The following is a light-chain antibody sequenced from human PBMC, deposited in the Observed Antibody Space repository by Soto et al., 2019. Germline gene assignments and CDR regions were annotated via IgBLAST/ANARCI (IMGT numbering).Light chain of an antibody. V-gene: IGKV3-15*01. Sequence: EVVMTQSPPTLSVSPGERATLSCRASQSVSSNLAWFQQKPGQAPRLLIYGASTRATGIPARFSGSGFGTDFTLPISSLQSEDFAVYYCQQYNNWPPFTFGQGTRLEIK. CDR2: GAS. CDR3: QQYNNWPPFT. J-gene: IGKJ2*01. CDR1: QSVSSN.